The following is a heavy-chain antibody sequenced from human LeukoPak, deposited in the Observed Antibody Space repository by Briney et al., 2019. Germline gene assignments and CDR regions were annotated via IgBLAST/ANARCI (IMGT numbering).Heavy chain of an antibody. J-gene: IGHJ5*02. CDR3: ARDGSEWSRDL. CDR1: GFTFSPYG. Sequence: GGSLGLSCEASGFTFSPYGMTWVRQAPGKGLEWVSTISYDSRSIGYADSVKGRFTISRDNAKSSTFLQMNSLRVEDTAVYYCARDGSEWSRDLWGQGTLVTVSS. D-gene: IGHD2-15*01. CDR2: ISYDSRSI. V-gene: IGHV3-21*01.